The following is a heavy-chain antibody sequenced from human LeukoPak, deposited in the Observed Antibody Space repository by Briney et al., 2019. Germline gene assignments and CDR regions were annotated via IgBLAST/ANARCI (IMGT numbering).Heavy chain of an antibody. Sequence: GGSLRLSCAASGFTFSSYWMNWARQAPGKGLEWVASINHNGNVNYYVDSVKGRFTISRDNAKNSLYLQMSNLRAEDTAVYYCARDQEGFDYWAKGTLVTVSS. CDR1: GFTFSSYW. V-gene: IGHV3-7*03. J-gene: IGHJ4*02. CDR3: ARDQEGFDY. CDR2: INHNGNVN.